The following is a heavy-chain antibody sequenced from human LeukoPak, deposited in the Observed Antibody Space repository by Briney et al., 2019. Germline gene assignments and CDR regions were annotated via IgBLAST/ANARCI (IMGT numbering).Heavy chain of an antibody. D-gene: IGHD4-17*01. Sequence: SETLSLTCAVYGGSFSGYYWSWIRQPPGKGLEWIGEINHSGSTNYNPSLKSRVTISVDTSKNQFSLKLSSVTAADTAVYYCARVKVRTVTTYPYYFDYWGQGTLVTVSS. J-gene: IGHJ4*02. CDR2: INHSGST. CDR1: GGSFSGYY. CDR3: ARVKVRTVTTYPYYFDY. V-gene: IGHV4-34*01.